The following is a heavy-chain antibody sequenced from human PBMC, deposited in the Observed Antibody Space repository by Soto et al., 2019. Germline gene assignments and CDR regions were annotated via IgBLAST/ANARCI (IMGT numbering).Heavy chain of an antibody. J-gene: IGHJ6*02. Sequence: ASVKVSCKASGYTFTSYAMHWVRQAPGQRLEWMGWINAGNGNTKYSQKFQGRVTITRDTSASTAYMELSSLRSEDTAVYYCARDIVVVPAAYYGMDVWGQGTTVTSP. CDR1: GYTFTSYA. V-gene: IGHV1-3*01. CDR2: INAGNGNT. D-gene: IGHD2-2*01. CDR3: ARDIVVVPAAYYGMDV.